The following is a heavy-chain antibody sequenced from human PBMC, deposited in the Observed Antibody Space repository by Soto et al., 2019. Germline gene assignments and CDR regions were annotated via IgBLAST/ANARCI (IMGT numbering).Heavy chain of an antibody. CDR3: ARDIGDFRGIVVVPAAIPFEY. Sequence: ASVKVSCKASGYTFTSYGLSWVRQAPGQGLEWMGWISVYNGHTNYAQKLQGRVTMTTDASTSTAYMELRSLRSDDTAVYYCARDIGDFRGIVVVPAAIPFEYWGQGTLVTV. J-gene: IGHJ4*02. CDR2: ISVYNGHT. D-gene: IGHD2-2*01. V-gene: IGHV1-18*04. CDR1: GYTFTSYG.